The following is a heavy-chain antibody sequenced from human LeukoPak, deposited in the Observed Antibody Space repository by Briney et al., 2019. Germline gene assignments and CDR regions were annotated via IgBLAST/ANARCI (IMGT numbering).Heavy chain of an antibody. CDR3: ARAFTYYDFWSGYYNPANFDY. D-gene: IGHD3-3*01. V-gene: IGHV4-4*07. Sequence: RPSETLSLTCTVSGGSISSYYWSWIRQPAGKGLEWIGRIYSSGSTNYNPSLKSRVTMSVDTSKNQFSLKLSSVTAADTAVYYCARAFTYYDFWSGYYNPANFDYWGQGTLVTVSS. J-gene: IGHJ4*02. CDR1: GGSISSYY. CDR2: IYSSGST.